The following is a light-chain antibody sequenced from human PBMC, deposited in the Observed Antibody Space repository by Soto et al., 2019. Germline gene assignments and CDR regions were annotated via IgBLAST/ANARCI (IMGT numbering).Light chain of an antibody. CDR1: QSMTYN. V-gene: IGKV3-15*01. CDR3: QQYKNWPPLT. J-gene: IGKJ4*01. Sequence: EIVMPQSPATLSVSPGETATLSCRASQSMTYNLAWYQQKPGQGPRPLIYGAFTRATGIPARFSGSGSGTEFTLTISSLQSEDLAVDYCQQYKNWPPLTFGGGTKVEIK. CDR2: GAF.